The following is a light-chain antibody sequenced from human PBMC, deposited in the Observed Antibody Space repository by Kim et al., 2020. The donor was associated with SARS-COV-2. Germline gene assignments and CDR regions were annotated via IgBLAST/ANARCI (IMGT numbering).Light chain of an antibody. J-gene: IGLJ2*01. CDR2: EVT. CDR1: RRDFGGYNY. CDR3: SSYAGSNNLV. Sequence: GQSVTISCTGTRRDFGGYNYASWYQQHPGKAPKLMIYEVTKRPSGVPDRFSGSKSGNTASLTVSGLQAEDEADYYCSSYAGSNNLVFGGGTQLTVL. V-gene: IGLV2-8*01.